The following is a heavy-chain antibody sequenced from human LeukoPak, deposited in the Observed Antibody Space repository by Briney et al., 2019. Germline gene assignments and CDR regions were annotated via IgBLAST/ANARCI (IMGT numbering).Heavy chain of an antibody. CDR1: GYTFPNYG. V-gene: IGHV1-18*01. CDR3: ARVWRAYVDTAMVTGGY. D-gene: IGHD5-18*01. Sequence: ASVKVSCKASGYTFPNYGVTWVRQAPGQGLEWMGWISPYNGNTNYAQKLQGRVTMTRDTSISTAYMELSRLRSDDTAVYYCARVWRAYVDTAMVTGGYWGQGTLVTVSS. CDR2: ISPYNGNT. J-gene: IGHJ4*02.